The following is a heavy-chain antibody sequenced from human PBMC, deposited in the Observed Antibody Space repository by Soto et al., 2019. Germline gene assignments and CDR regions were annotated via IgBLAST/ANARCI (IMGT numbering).Heavy chain of an antibody. Sequence: QITLKESGPTLVKPTQTLTLTCSFSGFSLTTDGVGVGWVRQPPGEALEWLALISWDDDERYSPSLKTRLTITKDPSKNQVVLIMTNMAPVDTATYYCAHSRNLITEDAQVGDFDYWGQGTLVTVSS. V-gene: IGHV2-5*02. CDR3: AHSRNLITEDAQVGDFDY. CDR1: GFSLTTDGVG. J-gene: IGHJ4*02. CDR2: ISWDDDE. D-gene: IGHD3-10*01.